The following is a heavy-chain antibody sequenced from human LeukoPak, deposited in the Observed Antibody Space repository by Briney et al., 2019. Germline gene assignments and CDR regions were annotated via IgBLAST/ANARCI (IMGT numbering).Heavy chain of an antibody. CDR2: IYSAGTT. Sequence: PGGSLRLSCAASGFTVSSAYMTWVRQAPGKGLEWVSVIYSAGTTYSADSVKGRFTISRDNSKNTVYLQMNSLRVEDTAVYYCARSTDWFQKIFDYWGQGALVTVSS. J-gene: IGHJ4*02. CDR1: GFTVSSAY. V-gene: IGHV3-53*01. D-gene: IGHD3-9*01. CDR3: ARSTDWFQKIFDY.